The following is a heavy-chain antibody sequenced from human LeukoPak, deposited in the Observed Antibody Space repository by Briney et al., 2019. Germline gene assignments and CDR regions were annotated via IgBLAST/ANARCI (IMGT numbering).Heavy chain of an antibody. D-gene: IGHD5-12*01. J-gene: IGHJ4*02. CDR2: IRGSGGST. V-gene: IGHV3-23*01. CDR3: AKEPGDGGYVWDN. CDR1: GFTFSSYA. Sequence: GGSLRLSCAASGFTFSSYAMSWVRQAPGKGLEWVSAIRGSGGSTYYADSVKGRFTISRDNSKNTLYLQMNSLRAEDSAVYYCAKEPGDGGYVWDNWGQGTLVSVSS.